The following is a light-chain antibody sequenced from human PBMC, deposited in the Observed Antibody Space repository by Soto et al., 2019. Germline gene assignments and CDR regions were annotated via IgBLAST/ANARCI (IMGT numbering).Light chain of an antibody. J-gene: IGLJ1*01. CDR3: QSYDSSLSGYV. V-gene: IGLV1-40*01. Sequence: VLTQTPSVSGAPGQRVTISCTGSSSNIGAGYDVHWYQQLPGTAPKLLIFANNIRPSGVPDRFSGSKSGTSASLAITGLQAEDEADYYCQSYDSSLSGYVFGTGTKVTVL. CDR1: SSNIGAGYD. CDR2: ANN.